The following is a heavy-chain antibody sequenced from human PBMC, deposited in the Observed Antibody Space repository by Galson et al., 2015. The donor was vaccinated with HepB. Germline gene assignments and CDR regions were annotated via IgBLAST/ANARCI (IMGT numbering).Heavy chain of an antibody. CDR3: AKDPSLLRYFDWFRLEPSGGPPDY. J-gene: IGHJ4*02. CDR2: ISYDGSNK. CDR1: GFTFSSYG. D-gene: IGHD3-9*01. V-gene: IGHV3-30*18. Sequence: SLRLSCAASGFTFSSYGMHWVRQAPGKGLEWVAVISYDGSNKYYADSVKGRFTISRDNSKNTLYLQMNSLRAEDTAVYYCAKDPSLLRYFDWFRLEPSGGPPDYWGQGTLVTVSS.